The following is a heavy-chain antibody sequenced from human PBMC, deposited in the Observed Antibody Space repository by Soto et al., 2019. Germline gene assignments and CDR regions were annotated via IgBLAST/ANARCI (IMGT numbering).Heavy chain of an antibody. V-gene: IGHV4-39*01. Sequence: SETLSLTCTVSGGSISSSSYYWGWIRQPPGKGLEWIGSIYYSGSTYYNPSLKSRVTISVDTSKNQFSLKLSSVTAADTAVYYCARLEAAAHPYYYYYYMDVWGKGTTVTVSS. D-gene: IGHD6-13*01. CDR3: ARLEAAAHPYYYYYYMDV. J-gene: IGHJ6*03. CDR2: IYYSGST. CDR1: GGSISSSSYY.